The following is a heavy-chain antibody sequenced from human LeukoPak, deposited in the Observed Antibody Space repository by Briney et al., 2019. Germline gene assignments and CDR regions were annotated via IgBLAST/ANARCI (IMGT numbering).Heavy chain of an antibody. CDR1: GYTFTGYY. CDR3: AREERIIMVRGAKGDLDY. J-gene: IGHJ4*02. D-gene: IGHD3-10*01. V-gene: IGHV1-2*02. CDR2: INPNSGGT. Sequence: ASVKVSCKASGYTFTGYYMHWVRQAPGQGLEWMGWINPNSGGTNYAQKFQGRVTMTRDTSISTAYMELSRLRSDDTAVYYCAREERIIMVRGAKGDLDYWGQGTLVTVSS.